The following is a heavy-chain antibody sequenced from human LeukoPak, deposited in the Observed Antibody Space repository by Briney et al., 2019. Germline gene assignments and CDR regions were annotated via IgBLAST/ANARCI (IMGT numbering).Heavy chain of an antibody. CDR3: ARALTGYSSGWSPGY. V-gene: IGHV1-2*02. CDR1: GYTFTGYY. CDR2: INPNSGGT. J-gene: IGHJ4*02. D-gene: IGHD6-19*01. Sequence: ASVKVSCKASGYTFTGYYMHWVRQAPGQGPEWMGWINPNSGGTNYAQKFQGRVTMTRDTSISTAYMELSRLRSDDTAVYYCARALTGYSSGWSPGYGGQGTLVTVSS.